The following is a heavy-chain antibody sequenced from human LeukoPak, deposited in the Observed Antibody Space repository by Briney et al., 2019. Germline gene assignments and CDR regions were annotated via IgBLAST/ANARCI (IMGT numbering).Heavy chain of an antibody. CDR2: INHSGST. D-gene: IGHD6-19*01. CDR1: GFTFSNSY. J-gene: IGHJ4*02. V-gene: IGHV4-34*01. Sequence: GSLRLSCAASGFTFSNSYMSWIRQPPGKGLEWIGEINHSGSTNYNPSLKSRVTISVDTSKNQFSLKLSSVTAADTAVYYCAREKWLVPFDYWGQGTLVTVSS. CDR3: AREKWLVPFDY.